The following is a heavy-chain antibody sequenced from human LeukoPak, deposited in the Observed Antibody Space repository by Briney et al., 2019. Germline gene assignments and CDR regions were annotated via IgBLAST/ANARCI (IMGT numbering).Heavy chain of an antibody. CDR2: INHSGST. J-gene: IGHJ6*02. V-gene: IGHV4-34*01. CDR3: ARVDYGMDV. CDR1: GGSFSGYY. Sequence: SETLSLTCAVYGGSFSGYYWSWIRQPPGKGLEWIGEINHSGSTNYNPSLKSRVTISVDTSKNQFSLKLSSMTAADTAVYYCARVDYGMDVWGQGTTVTVSS.